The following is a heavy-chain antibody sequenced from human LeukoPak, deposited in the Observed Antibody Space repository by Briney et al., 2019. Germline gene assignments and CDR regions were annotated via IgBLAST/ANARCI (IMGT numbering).Heavy chain of an antibody. V-gene: IGHV4-39*01. CDR3: ARQAQWLVTDDLYYFDY. CDR2: IYYSGST. CDR1: GGSISSSSYS. Sequence: SETLSLTCTVSGGSISSSSYSWGWIRQPPGKGLEWIGSIYYSGSTYYNPSLKSRVTISVDTSKNQFSLKLSSVTAADTAVYYCARQAQWLVTDDLYYFDYWGQGTLVTVSS. D-gene: IGHD6-19*01. J-gene: IGHJ4*02.